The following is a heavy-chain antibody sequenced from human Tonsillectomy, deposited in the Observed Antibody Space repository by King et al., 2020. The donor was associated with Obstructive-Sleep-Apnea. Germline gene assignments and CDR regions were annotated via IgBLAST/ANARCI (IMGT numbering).Heavy chain of an antibody. CDR3: AGGTIFGVVRYYYYGMDV. V-gene: IGHV3-30*04. CDR2: ISYDGSNK. D-gene: IGHD3-3*01. CDR1: GFTFSSYA. Sequence: VQLVQSGGGVVQPGRSLRLSYAASGFTFSSYAMHWVRQAPGKGLEWVAVISYDGSNKYYADSVKGRFTISRDNSKNTLYLQMNSLRAEDTAVYYCAGGTIFGVVRYYYYGMDVWGQGTTVTVSS. J-gene: IGHJ6*02.